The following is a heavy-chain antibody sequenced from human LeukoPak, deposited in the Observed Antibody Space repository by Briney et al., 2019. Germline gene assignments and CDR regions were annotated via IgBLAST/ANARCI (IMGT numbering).Heavy chain of an antibody. CDR1: GGSFSGYY. CDR3: ARGAAFDI. CDR2: INHSGST. J-gene: IGHJ3*02. V-gene: IGHV4-34*01. Sequence: SETLSLTCAVYGGSFSGYYWSWIRQPPGKGLEWIGEINHSGSTNYNPSLKSRVTISVDTSKNQFSLKLSSVTAAVTAVYYCARGAAFDIWGQGTMVTVSS.